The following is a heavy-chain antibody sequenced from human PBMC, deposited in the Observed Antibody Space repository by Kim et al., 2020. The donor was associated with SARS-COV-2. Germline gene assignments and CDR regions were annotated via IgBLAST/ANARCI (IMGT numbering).Heavy chain of an antibody. CDR2: INADNGNT. V-gene: IGHV1-3*01. CDR1: GYTFTSYA. J-gene: IGHJ3*02. Sequence: ASVKVSCKASGYTFTSYAMHWVRQAPGQRLEWMGWINADNGNTKYSQKFQGRVTITRDTSASTAYMELSSLRSEDTAVYYCARDFGYCSGGSCFPGAFDIWGQGTMVTVAS. D-gene: IGHD2-15*01. CDR3: ARDFGYCSGGSCFPGAFDI.